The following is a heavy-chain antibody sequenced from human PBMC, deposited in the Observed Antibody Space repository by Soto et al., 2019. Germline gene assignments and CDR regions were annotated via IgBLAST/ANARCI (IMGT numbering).Heavy chain of an antibody. Sequence: AETMSLTCAVYGGSFSGYYSSWIRQPPGKGLEWIGEINHSGSTNYNPSLKSRVTISVDTSKNQFSLKLSSVTAADTAVYYCARALRSYDILTGYRRNWFDPWGQGTLVTVSS. CDR2: INHSGST. CDR3: ARALRSYDILTGYRRNWFDP. V-gene: IGHV4-34*01. J-gene: IGHJ5*02. CDR1: GGSFSGYY. D-gene: IGHD3-9*01.